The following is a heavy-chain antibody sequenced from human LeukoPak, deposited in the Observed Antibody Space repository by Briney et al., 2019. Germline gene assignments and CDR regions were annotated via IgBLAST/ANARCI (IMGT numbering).Heavy chain of an antibody. V-gene: IGHV4-61*02. CDR2: IYTSGST. Sequence: SEPLSLTCTVSGGSISSGSYYWSWIRQPAGKGLEWIGRIYTSGSTNYNPSLKSRVTISVDTSKNQFSLKLSSVTAADTAVYYCARHETRLGFGELLSIFDYWGQGTLVTVSS. CDR3: ARHETRLGFGELLSIFDY. CDR1: GGSISSGSYY. D-gene: IGHD3-10*01. J-gene: IGHJ4*02.